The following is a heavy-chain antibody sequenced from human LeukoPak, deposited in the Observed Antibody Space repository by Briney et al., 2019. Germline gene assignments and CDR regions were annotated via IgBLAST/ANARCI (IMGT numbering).Heavy chain of an antibody. Sequence: SETLSLTCTVSGASISSGSYYWGWIRQPPGKGLEWIGTIYYSGSTYYNPSLKSRLTISVDTSRNQFSLRLGSVTAADTAVYYCIRENPQQGSEDYWGQGTLVTVSS. D-gene: IGHD3-10*01. V-gene: IGHV4-39*07. J-gene: IGHJ4*02. CDR1: GASISSGSYY. CDR3: IRENPQQGSEDY. CDR2: IYYSGST.